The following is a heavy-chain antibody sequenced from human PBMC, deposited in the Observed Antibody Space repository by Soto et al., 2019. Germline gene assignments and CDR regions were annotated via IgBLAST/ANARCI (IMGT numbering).Heavy chain of an antibody. CDR3: AKGPNYDSSGYFDFDY. D-gene: IGHD3-22*01. Sequence: EVQLLESGGGLVQPGGSLRLSCAASGFTFSSYAMSWVRQAPGKGLEWVSAISGSGGSTYYADSVKGRFTISRDNSKNTRYLQMNSLRAEDTAVYYCAKGPNYDSSGYFDFDYWGQGTLVTVSS. J-gene: IGHJ4*02. V-gene: IGHV3-23*01. CDR1: GFTFSSYA. CDR2: ISGSGGST.